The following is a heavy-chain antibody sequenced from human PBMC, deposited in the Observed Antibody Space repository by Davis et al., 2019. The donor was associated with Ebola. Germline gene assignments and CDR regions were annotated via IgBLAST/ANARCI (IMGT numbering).Heavy chain of an antibody. CDR3: ARGYYDILTDYGMDV. V-gene: IGHV3-74*01. D-gene: IGHD3-9*01. Sequence: GESLKISCAASGFTFSSYWMHWVRQAPGKGLVRVSRINSDGSRTSYADSVKGRFTISRDNAKNTLYLQMNSLRAEDTAVYYCARGYYDILTDYGMDVWGQGTTVTVSS. CDR2: INSDGSRT. CDR1: GFTFSSYW. J-gene: IGHJ6*02.